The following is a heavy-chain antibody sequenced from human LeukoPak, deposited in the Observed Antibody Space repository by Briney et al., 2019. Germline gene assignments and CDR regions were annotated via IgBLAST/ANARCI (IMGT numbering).Heavy chain of an antibody. CDR3: ARAVGYFDHSLDY. CDR2: IYHSGST. J-gene: IGHJ4*02. V-gene: IGHV4-4*02. Sequence: SGTLSLTRAVSGGSISSSNWWSWVRQPPGKGLEWIGEIYHSGSTNYIPSLKSRVTISVDKSKNQFSLKLSSVTAADTAVYYCARAVGYFDHSLDYWGQGTLVTVSS. D-gene: IGHD3-9*01. CDR1: GGSISSSNW.